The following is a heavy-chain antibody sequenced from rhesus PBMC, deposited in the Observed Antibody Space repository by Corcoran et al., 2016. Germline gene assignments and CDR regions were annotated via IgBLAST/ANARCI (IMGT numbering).Heavy chain of an antibody. CDR3: ARFVAAGLFDY. D-gene: IGHD6-25*01. V-gene: IGHV4-80*01. J-gene: IGHJ4*01. Sequence: QVQLQESGPGLVKPSETLSLTCAVSGGSFSSYWWSWISQPPGKGLEWIGEINGNSGSTNYNPFLKSRGTISKDASKNQCSRKRSSVTAADTAVYYWARFVAAGLFDYWGQGVLVTGSS. CDR1: GGSFSSYW. CDR2: INGNSGST.